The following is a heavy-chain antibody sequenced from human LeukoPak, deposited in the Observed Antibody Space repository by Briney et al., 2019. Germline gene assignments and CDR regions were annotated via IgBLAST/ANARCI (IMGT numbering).Heavy chain of an antibody. J-gene: IGHJ6*02. V-gene: IGHV3-30*04. Sequence: GGSLRLSCAASGFTFSSYAMHWVRQAPGKGLEWVAVISYDGSNKYYADSVKGRFTISRDNSKNTLYLQMNSLRAEDTAVYYCARDYDFWSGYRADYYYYGMDVWGQGTTVTVSS. D-gene: IGHD3-3*01. CDR1: GFTFSSYA. CDR2: ISYDGSNK. CDR3: ARDYDFWSGYRADYYYYGMDV.